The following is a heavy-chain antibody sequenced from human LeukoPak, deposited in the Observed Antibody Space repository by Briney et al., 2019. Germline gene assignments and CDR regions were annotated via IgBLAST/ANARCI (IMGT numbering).Heavy chain of an antibody. V-gene: IGHV3-53*01. CDR2: IYSGVNT. CDR1: GLIVETNY. Sequence: QPGGSLRLSCAASGLIVETNYMSWVRQAPGKGLEWVSIIYSGVNTYYTDSVLGRFTISRDNSKNMLFLQMNSLRVDDTAVYYCVRGPPGDNFGSHWGQGTLVTVSS. J-gene: IGHJ4*02. D-gene: IGHD1-1*01. CDR3: VRGPPGDNFGSH.